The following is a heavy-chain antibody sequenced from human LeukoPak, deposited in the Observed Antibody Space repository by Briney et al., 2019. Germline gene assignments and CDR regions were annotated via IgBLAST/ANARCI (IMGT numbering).Heavy chain of an antibody. CDR2: INRDSRTI. V-gene: IGHV3-11*04. CDR1: WFPFSYYY. J-gene: IGHJ4*02. Sequence: GSLRLSFVGSWFPFSYYYIAWIRPAPGKGLEWISFINRDSRTISYGDSVKGRFTISRDNARNSLFLQMSSLRADDTAVYHCARGGVTGSRRVPSGYYFDYWGQGNLVTVSS. D-gene: IGHD3-3*01. CDR3: ARGGVTGSRRVPSGYYFDY.